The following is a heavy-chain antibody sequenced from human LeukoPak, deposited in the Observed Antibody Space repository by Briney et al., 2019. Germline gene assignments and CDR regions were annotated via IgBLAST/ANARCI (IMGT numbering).Heavy chain of an antibody. V-gene: IGHV3-11*04. CDR3: ATGYSYGLYYFDY. J-gene: IGHJ4*02. CDR1: GFTFSDYY. CDR2: ISSSGSTI. D-gene: IGHD5-18*01. Sequence: GGSLRLSCAASGFTFSDYYMSWIRQAPGKGLEWVSYISSSGSTIYYADSVKGRFTISRDNAKNSLYLQMNSLRAEDTAVYYCATGYSYGLYYFDYWGQGTLVTVSS.